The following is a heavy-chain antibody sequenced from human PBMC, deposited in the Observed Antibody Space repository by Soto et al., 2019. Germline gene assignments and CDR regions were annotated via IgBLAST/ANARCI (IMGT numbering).Heavy chain of an antibody. CDR2: IYYTGNT. CDR3: VTPGNSDWSEYFQH. CDR1: GGSIINSYF. Sequence: QLQLQESGPGLVKASETLSLTCTVSGGSIINSYFWGWIRQPPGKGLEWIGTIYYTGNTYYNPSLKSRVTISGDTSKNQFSLKLSSMTAADTAVYYCVTPGNSDWSEYFQHGGQGTLVTVSS. V-gene: IGHV4-39*01. J-gene: IGHJ1*01. D-gene: IGHD6-19*01.